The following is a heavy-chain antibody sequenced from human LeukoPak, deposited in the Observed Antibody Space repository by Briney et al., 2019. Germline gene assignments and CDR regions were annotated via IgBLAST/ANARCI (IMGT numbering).Heavy chain of an antibody. CDR3: AKRGSSSGRAGAFDI. CDR1: GFTFSSYA. CDR2: ISGSGGST. Sequence: PGWSLRLSCAASGFTFSSYAMSWVRQAPGKGLEWVSAISGSGGSTYYADSVKGRFTISRDNSKNTLYLQMNSLRAEDTAVYYCAKRGSSSGRAGAFDIWGQGTMVTVSS. J-gene: IGHJ3*02. V-gene: IGHV3-23*01. D-gene: IGHD3-22*01.